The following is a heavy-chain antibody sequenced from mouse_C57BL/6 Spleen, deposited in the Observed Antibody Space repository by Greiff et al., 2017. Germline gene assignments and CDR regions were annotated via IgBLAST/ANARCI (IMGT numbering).Heavy chain of an antibody. CDR3: ARGVYGNHFDY. Sequence: QVQLQQPGAELVRPGSSVKLSCKASGYTFTSYWMHWVKQRPIQGLEWIGNIDPSDSVTHYNQKFKDKATLTVDKSSSTAYMQLSSLTSEDSAVYYGARGVYGNHFDYWGQGTTLTVSS. J-gene: IGHJ2*01. CDR2: IDPSDSVT. CDR1: GYTFTSYW. V-gene: IGHV1-52*01. D-gene: IGHD1-1*01.